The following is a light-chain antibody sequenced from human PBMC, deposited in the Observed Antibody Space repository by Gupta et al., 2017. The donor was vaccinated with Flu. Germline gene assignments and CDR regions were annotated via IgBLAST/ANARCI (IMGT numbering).Light chain of an antibody. J-gene: IGKJ5*01. V-gene: IGKV3-11*01. CDR3: QRHST. Sequence: EIVLTQSPATLSLSPGERATLSCRASQSVSSYLAWYQQKPGQATRLRIYDASNRATGIIGRLSGSGSDTDFTRPRSCLEAEDCDVNDGQRHSTFGQGTLLDIK. CDR1: QSVSSY. CDR2: DAS.